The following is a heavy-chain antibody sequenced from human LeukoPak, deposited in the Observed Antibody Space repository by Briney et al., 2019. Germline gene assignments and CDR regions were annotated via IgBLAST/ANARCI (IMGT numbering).Heavy chain of an antibody. V-gene: IGHV3-9*01. CDR1: GFTFDDYA. Sequence: SGGSLRLSCAASGFTFDDYAMHWVRQAPGKGLEWVSGISWNSVYVGYADSVKGRFTISRDNAKNSLYLQMNSLRAEDTALYYCVRNNAMDVWGQGTTVIVSS. CDR2: ISWNSVYV. J-gene: IGHJ6*02. CDR3: VRNNAMDV.